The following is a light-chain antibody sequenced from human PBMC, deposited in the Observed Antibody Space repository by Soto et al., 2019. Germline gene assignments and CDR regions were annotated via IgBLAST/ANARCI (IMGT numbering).Light chain of an antibody. Sequence: DIQMTQSASSVSASVGDRVTIICRASQGISSWLAWFQQTPGKAPKILIYAASTLQSGVPSRLRGSGSGKDFTITITRLQPEDGATDDGQQVNSFPWTFGQGTKVDIK. V-gene: IGKV1-12*01. CDR2: AAS. CDR3: QQVNSFPWT. CDR1: QGISSW. J-gene: IGKJ1*01.